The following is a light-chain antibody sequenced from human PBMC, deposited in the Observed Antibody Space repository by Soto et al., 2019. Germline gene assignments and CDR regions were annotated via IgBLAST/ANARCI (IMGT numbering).Light chain of an antibody. Sequence: QCLLTQPASVSGSPGQSITISCTRTSSDVGGYNYVSWYQQHPGKAPKLMIYDVSNRPSGVSNRFSGSKSGNTASLTISGLQAEDEADYYCSSYTSSSTRVFGTGTKVTVL. V-gene: IGLV2-14*01. CDR1: SSDVGGYNY. CDR2: DVS. J-gene: IGLJ1*01. CDR3: SSYTSSSTRV.